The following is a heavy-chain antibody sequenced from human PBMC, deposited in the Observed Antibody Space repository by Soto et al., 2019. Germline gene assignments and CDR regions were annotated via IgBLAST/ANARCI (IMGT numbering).Heavy chain of an antibody. D-gene: IGHD6-19*01. V-gene: IGHV1-18*04. J-gene: IGHJ6*02. CDR3: ARPRIAVAGSGGYGMDV. CDR2: ISAYNGST. Sequence: ASVKVSCKASGYTFTSYGISWVRQAPGQGLEWMGWISAYNGSTNYAQKLQGRVTMTTDTSTSTAYMELRSLRSDDTAVYYCARPRIAVAGSGGYGMDVWGQGTTVTVSS. CDR1: GYTFTSYG.